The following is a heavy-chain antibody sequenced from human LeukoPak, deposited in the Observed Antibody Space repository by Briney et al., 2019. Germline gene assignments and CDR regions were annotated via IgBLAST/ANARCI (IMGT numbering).Heavy chain of an antibody. CDR3: AKVPPTPVDY. D-gene: IGHD4-17*01. Sequence: QPGGSLRLSCAASGFTFSSYGMHWVRQAPGKGLEWVAFIRYDGSNKYYADSVKGRFTISRDNSKDTLYLQMNSLRAEDTAVYYCAKVPPTPVDYWGQGTLVTVSS. J-gene: IGHJ4*02. CDR1: GFTFSSYG. CDR2: IRYDGSNK. V-gene: IGHV3-30*02.